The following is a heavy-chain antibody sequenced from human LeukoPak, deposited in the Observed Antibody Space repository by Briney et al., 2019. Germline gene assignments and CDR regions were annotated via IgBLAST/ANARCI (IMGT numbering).Heavy chain of an antibody. CDR2: IPYDGSGK. Sequence: GGSLRLSCAASGFTFSSCGMHWVRQAPGKGLEWVAFIPYDGSGKYYADSVKGRFTISRDNSKNTLYLRMNSLRLEDTAVYYCAKDRSPSNWNYYFDSWGQGTLVTVSS. V-gene: IGHV3-30*02. CDR3: AKDRSPSNWNYYFDS. D-gene: IGHD1-7*01. CDR1: GFTFSSCG. J-gene: IGHJ4*02.